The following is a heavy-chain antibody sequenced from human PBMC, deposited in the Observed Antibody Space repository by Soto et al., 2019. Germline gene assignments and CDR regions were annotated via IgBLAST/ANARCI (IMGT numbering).Heavy chain of an antibody. J-gene: IGHJ4*02. CDR2: IIPLYGRT. CDR1: GGTFSTHA. V-gene: IGHV1-69*18. D-gene: IGHD3-16*01. Sequence: QVQLVQSGPEVRNPGSSVRVSCKASGGTFSTHAINWVRQAPGQGLEWVGMIIPLYGRTNYEQKLQGRGTITADESTNTCPLHLSTLASVDTTVKFWGRQGVGWGSRHCVHWGEGIQVTISS. CDR3: GRQGVGWGSRHCVH.